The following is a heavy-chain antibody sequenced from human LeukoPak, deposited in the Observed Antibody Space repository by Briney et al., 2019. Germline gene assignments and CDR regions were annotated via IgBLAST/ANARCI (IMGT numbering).Heavy chain of an antibody. Sequence: SETLSLTCTVSGGSVSSGSYYWSWIRQPPGKGLEWIGYIYYSGSTNYNPSLKSRVTISVDTSKNQFSLKLSSVPAADTAVYYCARVGEVDNDCFDYWGQGTLVTVSS. CDR3: ARVGEVDNDCFDY. J-gene: IGHJ4*02. CDR2: IYYSGST. CDR1: GGSVSSGSYY. V-gene: IGHV4-61*01. D-gene: IGHD3-10*01.